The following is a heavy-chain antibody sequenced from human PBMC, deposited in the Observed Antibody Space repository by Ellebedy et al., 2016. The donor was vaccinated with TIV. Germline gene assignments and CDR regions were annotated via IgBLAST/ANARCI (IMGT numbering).Heavy chain of an antibody. D-gene: IGHD1-26*01. CDR2: IIPILGIA. CDR3: AREGGSGSYVDY. J-gene: IGHJ4*02. CDR1: GGTFSSYA. Sequence: AASVKVSCKASGGTFSSYAISWVRQAPGQGLEWMGRIIPILGIANYAQKFQGRVTITADKSTSTAYMELSSLRSEDTAVYYCAREGGSGSYVDYWGQGTLVTVSS. V-gene: IGHV1-69*04.